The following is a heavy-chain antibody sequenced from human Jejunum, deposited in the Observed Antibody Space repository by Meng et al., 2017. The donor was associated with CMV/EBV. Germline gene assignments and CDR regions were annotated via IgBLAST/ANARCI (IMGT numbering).Heavy chain of an antibody. J-gene: IGHJ4*02. CDR3: ARACRQVSNCYLDS. CDR2: IRTDGST. CDR1: GFSVTSNY. D-gene: IGHD4-11*01. V-gene: IGHV3-53*01. Sequence: SGFSVTSNYMTWVRQAPGKGLEWVSFIRTDGSTTYTASVQGRFTISRDNSKNTVYLQMNSLRAEDTALYYCARACRQVSNCYLDSWGQGTQVTVSS.